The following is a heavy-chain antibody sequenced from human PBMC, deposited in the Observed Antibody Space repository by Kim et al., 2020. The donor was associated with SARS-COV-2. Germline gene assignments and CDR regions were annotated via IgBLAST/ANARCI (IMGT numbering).Heavy chain of an antibody. D-gene: IGHD2-2*01. J-gene: IGHJ5*02. CDR1: GLTFRNYG. Sequence: GGSLRLSCAASGLTFRNYGMHWVRQAPGKGLEWVADISYDGTIQYYGDSVEGRFTISRDNSKNTLYLQMNSLRVEDTAVYYCAKGPIALVPGGKMWLDPWGQGTLVTVSS. CDR3: AKGPIALVPGGKMWLDP. V-gene: IGHV3-30*18. CDR2: ISYDGTIQ.